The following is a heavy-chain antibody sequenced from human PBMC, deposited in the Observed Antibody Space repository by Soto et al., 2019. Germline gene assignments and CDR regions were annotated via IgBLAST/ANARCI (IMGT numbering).Heavy chain of an antibody. CDR1: GGSFSGYY. Sequence: QVQLQQWGAGLLKPSETLSLTCAVYGGSFSGYYWSWIRQPPGKGLEWIGEINHSGSINYNPSLKSRVTISVDTSKNQFSLKLSSVTAADTAVYYCAGEEMRHYYGMDVWGQGTTVTVS. CDR3: AGEEMRHYYGMDV. J-gene: IGHJ6*02. V-gene: IGHV4-34*01. CDR2: INHSGSI. D-gene: IGHD2-21*01.